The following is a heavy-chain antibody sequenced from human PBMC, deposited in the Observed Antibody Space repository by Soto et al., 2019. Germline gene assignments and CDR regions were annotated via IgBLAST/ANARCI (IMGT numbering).Heavy chain of an antibody. Sequence: GGSLRLSCAASGFTFSSYSMNWVRKAPGKGLEGVSSIRSSSSYLYYADSVKGRFTISRDNAKNSLYLQMDSLRAEDTAVYYCVRGRGLDGSPYYYYYGMDVWGRGTTVTVSS. CDR1: GFTFSSYS. D-gene: IGHD1-26*01. CDR2: IRSSSSYL. CDR3: VRGRGLDGSPYYYYYGMDV. J-gene: IGHJ6*02. V-gene: IGHV3-21*01.